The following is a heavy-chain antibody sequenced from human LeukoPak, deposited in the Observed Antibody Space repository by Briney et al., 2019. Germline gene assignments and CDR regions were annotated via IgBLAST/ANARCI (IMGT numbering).Heavy chain of an antibody. Sequence: GGSLRLSCAASGLTFSSYAMTWVRQAPGKGLEWVSVIVGSGVTTYYADSVTGRFTISRDNSKNTLYLQMNSLRAEDTAIYYCARGKRAADDAFDIWGQGTMVTVSS. CDR3: ARGKRAADDAFDI. CDR1: GLTFSSYA. CDR2: IVGSGVTT. D-gene: IGHD6-13*01. J-gene: IGHJ3*02. V-gene: IGHV3-23*01.